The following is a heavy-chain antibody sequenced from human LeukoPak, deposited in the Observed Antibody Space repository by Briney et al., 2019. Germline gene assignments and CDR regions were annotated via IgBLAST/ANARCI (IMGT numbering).Heavy chain of an antibody. V-gene: IGHV3-15*01. CDR2: IKSKTDGGTT. D-gene: IGHD3-3*01. Sequence: GGSLRLSCAVSGLTFSGYYMSWTRQAPGKGLEWVGRIKSKTDGGTTDYAGPMKGRFTISRDDSKNTLYLQMNSLKSEDTAVYFCATDRLYDFWSGYSSYWGQGTLVTVSS. CDR1: GLTFSGYY. CDR3: ATDRLYDFWSGYSSY. J-gene: IGHJ4*02.